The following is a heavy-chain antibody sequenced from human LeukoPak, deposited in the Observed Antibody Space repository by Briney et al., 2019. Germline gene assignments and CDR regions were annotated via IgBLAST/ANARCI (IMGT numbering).Heavy chain of an antibody. J-gene: IGHJ4*02. CDR2: ISGSGGST. Sequence: PGGSLRLSCAASGFTFSSYAMSWVRQAPGKGLEWVSAISGSGGSTYYADSVKGRFTIFRDNSKNTLYLQMNSLRAEDTAVYYCAKPIAKNTAPDYWGQGTLVTVSS. CDR3: AKPIAKNTAPDY. CDR1: GFTFSSYA. V-gene: IGHV3-23*01. D-gene: IGHD5-18*01.